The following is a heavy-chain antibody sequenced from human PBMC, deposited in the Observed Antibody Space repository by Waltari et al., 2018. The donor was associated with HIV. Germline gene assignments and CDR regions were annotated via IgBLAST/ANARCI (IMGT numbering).Heavy chain of an antibody. J-gene: IGHJ4*02. D-gene: IGHD4-17*01. V-gene: IGHV3-7*01. CDR2: RKQAGTER. CDR3: ATTHGAGDYDNDFDY. Sequence: EVRLVESGGGWVQPGGSLTLTCETSGFTFSFYWLSWVRQARGKGGGWVANRKQAGTERHYVDSVRGRFTISRDNGKRSSFLQMNSLSVEDTAVYYCATTHGAGDYDNDFDYWGQGTLV. CDR1: GFTFSFYW.